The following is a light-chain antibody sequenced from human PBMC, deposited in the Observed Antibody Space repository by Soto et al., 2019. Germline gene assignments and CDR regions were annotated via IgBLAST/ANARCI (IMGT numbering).Light chain of an antibody. J-gene: IGKJ2*01. V-gene: IGKV3-15*01. CDR2: GAS. Sequence: EIVMTQSPAILSVSPGERATLSCRASQSVGRTLAWYQQKPGQSPRLLVYGASTRANGTPARFSGSGSGTEFTLTISTLQSADVAVYYCQQYNQWPPYTFGQGTRVEMK. CDR3: QQYNQWPPYT. CDR1: QSVGRT.